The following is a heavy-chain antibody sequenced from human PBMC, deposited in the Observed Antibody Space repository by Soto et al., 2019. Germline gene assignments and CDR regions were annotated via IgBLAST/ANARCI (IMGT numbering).Heavy chain of an antibody. D-gene: IGHD5-12*01. CDR3: ARHYRGTTNWFDP. CDR2: IYYSGST. CDR1: GGSISSSSYY. Sequence: SETLSLTCTVSGGSISSSSYYWGWIRQPPGKGLEWIGSIYYSGSTYYNPSLKSRVTISVDTSKNQFSLKLSSVTAADTAVYYCARHYRGTTNWFDPWGQGTLVTVSS. J-gene: IGHJ5*02. V-gene: IGHV4-39*01.